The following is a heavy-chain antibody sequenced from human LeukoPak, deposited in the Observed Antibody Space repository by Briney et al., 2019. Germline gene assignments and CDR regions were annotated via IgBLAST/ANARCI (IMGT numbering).Heavy chain of an antibody. J-gene: IGHJ6*03. V-gene: IGHV1-8*01. Sequence: ASVKVSCKASGYTFTSYDINWVRQATGQGLEWMGWMNPNSGNTGYARKFQGRVTMIRNTSISTAYMELSSLRSEDTAVYYCARLRYGSGNYYYYYMDVWGKGTTVTISS. CDR2: MNPNSGNT. D-gene: IGHD3-10*01. CDR3: ARLRYGSGNYYYYYMDV. CDR1: GYTFTSYD.